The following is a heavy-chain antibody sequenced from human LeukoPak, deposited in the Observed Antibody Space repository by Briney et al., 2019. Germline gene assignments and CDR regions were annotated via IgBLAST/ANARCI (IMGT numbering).Heavy chain of an antibody. Sequence: GGSLRLSCAASGFAFSDYWMQWVRQPPGKGLAWVSRINSDGSSINYADSVKGRFTISRDNAKNTLFLQMNSLRAEDTALYYCVRDVLSPGIDHWGQGTLVTVSS. CDR1: GFAFSDYW. D-gene: IGHD6-6*01. J-gene: IGHJ4*02. CDR2: INSDGSSI. CDR3: VRDVLSPGIDH. V-gene: IGHV3-74*01.